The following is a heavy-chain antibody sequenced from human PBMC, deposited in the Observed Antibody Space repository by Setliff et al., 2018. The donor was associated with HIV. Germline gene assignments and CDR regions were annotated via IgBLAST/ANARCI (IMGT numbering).Heavy chain of an antibody. CDR2: ITNTGSST. Sequence: GGSLRLSCAASGFTFSVYYLNWFRLAPGKGLEWISHITNTGSSTNYADSVKGRFTISRDNAKNTLYLEMSSLRAEDTATYYCTKDPTPVQLWFFSGYYSESWGQGTVVTVSS. V-gene: IGHV3-11*04. CDR1: GFTFSVYY. D-gene: IGHD1-1*01. CDR3: TKDPTPVQLWFFSGYYSES. J-gene: IGHJ4*02.